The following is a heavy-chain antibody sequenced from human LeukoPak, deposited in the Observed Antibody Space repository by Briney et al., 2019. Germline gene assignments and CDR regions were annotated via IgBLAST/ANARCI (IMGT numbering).Heavy chain of an antibody. CDR2: IYYSGST. CDR1: GGSISSYY. D-gene: IGHD3-22*01. Sequence: PSETLSLTCTVSGGSISSYYWSWIRQPPGKGLEWIGYIYYSGSTNYNPSLKSRVTISVDTSKNQFSLKLSSVTAADTAVYYCARVVSVVGIDYWGQGTLVTVSS. J-gene: IGHJ4*02. CDR3: ARVVSVVGIDY. V-gene: IGHV4-59*01.